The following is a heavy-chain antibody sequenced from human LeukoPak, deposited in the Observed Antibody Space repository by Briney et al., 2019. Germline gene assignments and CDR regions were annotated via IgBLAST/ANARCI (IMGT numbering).Heavy chain of an antibody. J-gene: IGHJ4*02. CDR2: INHSGST. Sequence: PSETLSLTCAVYGGSFSGYYWSWIRQPPGKGLEWIGEINHSGSTNYNPSLKSRVTISVDTSENQFSLKLSSVIAADTAVYYCARVRVGVRDYWGQGTLVTVSS. CDR1: GGSFSGYY. D-gene: IGHD3-16*01. CDR3: ARVRVGVRDY. V-gene: IGHV4-34*01.